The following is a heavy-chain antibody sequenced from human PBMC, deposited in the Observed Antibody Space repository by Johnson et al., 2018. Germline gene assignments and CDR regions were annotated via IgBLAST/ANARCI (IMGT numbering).Heavy chain of an antibody. D-gene: IGHD1-26*01. V-gene: IGHV3-30*03. Sequence: QVQLVESGGGVVQXGRSLRLXCAASGFTLSSSGMFWVRQAPGKGLKWLAFISYDGNNEYYTDSVKGRFTISRDNSKNTLSLQMNSLRAEDTAVYYCARAESGSPDVWGQGTTVTVSS. CDR1: GFTLSSSG. CDR2: ISYDGNNE. CDR3: ARAESGSPDV. J-gene: IGHJ6*02.